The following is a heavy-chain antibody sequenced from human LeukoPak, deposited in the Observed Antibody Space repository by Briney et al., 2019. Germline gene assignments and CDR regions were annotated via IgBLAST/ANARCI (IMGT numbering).Heavy chain of an antibody. Sequence: ASVKVSCEASGYTFTGYYMHWVRQAPGQGLEWMGWINPNSGGTNYAQKFQGRVTMTRDTSISTAYMELSRLRSDDTAVYYCARVVPAAISSRHFDYWGQGTLVTVSS. CDR1: GYTFTGYY. V-gene: IGHV1-2*02. CDR3: ARVVPAAISSRHFDY. J-gene: IGHJ4*02. CDR2: INPNSGGT. D-gene: IGHD2-2*01.